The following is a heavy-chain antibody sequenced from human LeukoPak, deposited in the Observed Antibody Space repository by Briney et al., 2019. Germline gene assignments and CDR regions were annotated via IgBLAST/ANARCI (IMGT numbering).Heavy chain of an antibody. CDR3: ARHREYSYGQGGFDY. CDR2: IYPGDSDT. CDR1: GYNFTSYW. V-gene: IGHV5-51*01. D-gene: IGHD5-18*01. J-gene: IGHJ4*02. Sequence: GESLKISCKGSGYNFTSYWIGWVRQMPGKGLEWMGIIYPGDSDTRYSPSFQGQVTISADKSISTAYLQWSSLKASDTAMYYCARHREYSYGQGGFDYWGQGTLVTVSS.